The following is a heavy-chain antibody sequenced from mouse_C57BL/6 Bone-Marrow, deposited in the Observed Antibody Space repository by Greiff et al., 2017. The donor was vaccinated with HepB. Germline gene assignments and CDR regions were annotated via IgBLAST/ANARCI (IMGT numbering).Heavy chain of an antibody. J-gene: IGHJ2*01. D-gene: IGHD3-3*01. CDR2: IDPETGGT. CDR1: GYTFTDYE. V-gene: IGHV1-15*01. CDR3: TREGWRKVDY. Sequence: QVTLKVSGAELVRPGASVTLSCKASGYTFTDYEMHWVKQTPVHGLEWIGAIDPETGGTAYNQKFKGKAILTADKSSSTAYMELRSLTSEDSAVYYCTREGWRKVDYWGQGTTLTVSA.